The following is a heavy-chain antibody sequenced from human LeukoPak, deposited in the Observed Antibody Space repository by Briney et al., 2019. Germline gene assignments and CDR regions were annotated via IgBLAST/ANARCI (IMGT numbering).Heavy chain of an antibody. CDR3: AGGYCSSTSCYAAYYYYYGMDV. J-gene: IGHJ6*02. Sequence: GGSLRLSCAASGFTFSSYAMSWVRQAPGKGLEWVSAISGSGGSTYYADSVKGRFTISRDNSKNTLYLQMTSLRAEDTAVYYCAGGYCSSTSCYAAYYYYYGMDVWGQGTTVTVSS. V-gene: IGHV3-23*01. CDR1: GFTFSSYA. CDR2: ISGSGGST. D-gene: IGHD2-2*01.